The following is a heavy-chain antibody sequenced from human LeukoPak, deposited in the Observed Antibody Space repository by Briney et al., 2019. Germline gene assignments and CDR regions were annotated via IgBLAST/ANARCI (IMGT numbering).Heavy chain of an antibody. Sequence: SETLSLTCTVSGYSISSGYYWGWIRPPPGKGLEWIGIIYHSGSTYYNPSLKSRVTISVDTSKNQFSLKLSSVTAADTAVYYCARGGEVRWPLYYYYMDVWGKGTTVTVSS. J-gene: IGHJ6*03. V-gene: IGHV4-38-2*02. CDR3: ARGGEVRWPLYYYYMDV. CDR1: GYSISSGYY. CDR2: IYHSGST. D-gene: IGHD4-23*01.